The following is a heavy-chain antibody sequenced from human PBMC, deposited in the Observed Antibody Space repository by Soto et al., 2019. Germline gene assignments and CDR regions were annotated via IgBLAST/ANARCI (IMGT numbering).Heavy chain of an antibody. CDR1: GFTFSSYG. D-gene: IGHD2-15*01. J-gene: IGHJ6*02. Sequence: GGSLRPSCAASGFTFSSYGMHWVRQAPGKGLEWVAVISYDGSNKYYADSVKGRFTISRDNSKNTLYLQMNSLRAEDTAVYYCAKDLRYCSGGSCYYRIGYGMDVWGQGTTVTVSS. CDR3: AKDLRYCSGGSCYYRIGYGMDV. V-gene: IGHV3-30*18. CDR2: ISYDGSNK.